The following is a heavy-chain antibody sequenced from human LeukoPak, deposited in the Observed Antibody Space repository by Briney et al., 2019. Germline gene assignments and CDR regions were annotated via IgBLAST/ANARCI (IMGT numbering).Heavy chain of an antibody. CDR3: AKEALVGYQLPPLRWFDP. D-gene: IGHD2-2*01. V-gene: IGHV3-30*02. CDR1: GFTFSSYG. Sequence: GGSLRLSCAASGFTFSSYGMHWVRQAPGKGLEWVAFIRYDGSNKYYADSVKGRFTISRDNSKNTLYLQMNSLRAEDTAVYYCAKEALVGYQLPPLRWFDPWGQGTLVTVSS. CDR2: IRYDGSNK. J-gene: IGHJ5*02.